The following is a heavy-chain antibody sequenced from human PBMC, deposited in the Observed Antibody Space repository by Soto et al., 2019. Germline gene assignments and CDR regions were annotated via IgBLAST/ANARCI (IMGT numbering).Heavy chain of an antibody. J-gene: IGHJ6*02. D-gene: IGHD6-19*01. V-gene: IGHV1-69*05. CDR3: ARDQSPSSGWPGMDV. CDR1: GGTFSSYA. Sequence: ASVKVSCKASGGTFSSYAISWVRQAPGQGLEWMGGIIPIFGTANYAQKFQGRVTMTRDTSISTAYMELNRLRSGDTAVYYCARDQSPSSGWPGMDVWGQGTTVTVSS. CDR2: IIPIFGTA.